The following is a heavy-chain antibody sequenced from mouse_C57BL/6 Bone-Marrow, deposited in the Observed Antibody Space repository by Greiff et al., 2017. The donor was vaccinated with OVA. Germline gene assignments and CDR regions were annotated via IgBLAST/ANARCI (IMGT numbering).Heavy chain of an antibody. J-gene: IGHJ2*01. CDR1: GYTFTTYP. Sequence: VQLQQSGAELVKPGASVKMSCKASGYTFTTYPIEWMKQNHGKSLEWIGNFHPNNDDTTYNEKFKGKATLTVEKSYSTVYLELSRLTSEDSAVYYGARGGYYGSTFLDWGQGTTLTVSS. CDR3: ARGGYYGSTFLD. V-gene: IGHV1-47*01. CDR2: FHPNNDDT. D-gene: IGHD1-1*01.